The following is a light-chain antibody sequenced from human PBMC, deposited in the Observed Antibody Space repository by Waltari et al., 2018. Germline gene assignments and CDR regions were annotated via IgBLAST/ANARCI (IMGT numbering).Light chain of an antibody. CDR1: QTVRTTY. CDR2: GAS. J-gene: IGKJ4*01. CDR3: QQYDISPLT. V-gene: IGKV3-20*01. Sequence: EIVLTQSPGTLSLSPGERATLSCRASQTVRTTYLAWYQRKTGQAPTLLIYGASSRATGIPDRFSGSGSGTDFSLTISSLEPEDFAVYYCQQYDISPLTFGGGTKVEIK.